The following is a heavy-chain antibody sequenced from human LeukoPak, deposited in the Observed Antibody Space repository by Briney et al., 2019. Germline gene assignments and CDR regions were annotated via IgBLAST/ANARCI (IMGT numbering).Heavy chain of an antibody. CDR1: GGSISSYY. V-gene: IGHV4-59*01. J-gene: IGHJ4*02. Sequence: SETLSLTCTVSGGSISSYYWSWVWQPPGKGLEWVVDIYYSGGTNYNPSLKSRVTISVDTSNNQFSRKLRSVTAADTAVYYCASQMIAARPIVYWGQGTLVTVPS. CDR3: ASQMIAARPIVY. D-gene: IGHD6-6*01. CDR2: IYYSGGT.